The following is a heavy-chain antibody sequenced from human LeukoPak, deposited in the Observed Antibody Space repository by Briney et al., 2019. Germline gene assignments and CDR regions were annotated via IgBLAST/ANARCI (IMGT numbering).Heavy chain of an antibody. CDR2: IIPIFGTA. V-gene: IGHV1-69*01. Sequence: SVKVSCKASGGTFSSYAISWVRQAPGQGLEWMGGIIPIFGTANYAQKFQGRVTITADESTSTAYMELSSLRSEDTAVYYCARAPSRVAGKDYYYGMDVWGQGTRSPSP. J-gene: IGHJ6*02. CDR3: ARAPSRVAGKDYYYGMDV. CDR1: GGTFSSYA. D-gene: IGHD6-19*01.